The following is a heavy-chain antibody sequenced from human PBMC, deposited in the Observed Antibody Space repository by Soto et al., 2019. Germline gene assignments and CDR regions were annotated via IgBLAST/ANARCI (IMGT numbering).Heavy chain of an antibody. CDR2: INPSTGNS. J-gene: IGHJ4*02. D-gene: IGHD1-1*01. CDR3: ARRAETNGWNGFGADKYYFDF. Sequence: ASVKVSCKPSGYAFSSYDISWVRQATLQGLEWMVCINPSTGNSGSAQKFQGRVTMTSDTSISTAHMELSSLRSEDTAVYYCARRAETNGWNGFGADKYYFDFSGQGTLVTLAS. CDR1: GYAFSSYD. V-gene: IGHV1-8*01.